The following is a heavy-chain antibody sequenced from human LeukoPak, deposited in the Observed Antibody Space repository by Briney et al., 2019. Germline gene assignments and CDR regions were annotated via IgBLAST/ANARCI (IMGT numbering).Heavy chain of an antibody. Sequence: GGSLRLSCAASGFAVSSNYMSWVRQAPGKGLEWVSVIYNGGSTYYADSVKGRFTISRDNAKNSLYLQMNSLRAEDTAVYYCVRDGFYSDSSGYPFGYWGQGTLVTVSS. CDR3: VRDGFYSDSSGYPFGY. J-gene: IGHJ4*02. V-gene: IGHV3-66*01. D-gene: IGHD3-22*01. CDR1: GFAVSSNY. CDR2: IYNGGST.